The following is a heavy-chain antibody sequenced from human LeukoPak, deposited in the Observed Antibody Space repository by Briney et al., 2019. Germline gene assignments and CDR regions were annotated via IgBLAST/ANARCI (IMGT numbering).Heavy chain of an antibody. V-gene: IGHV4-59*01. CDR2: IYYSGST. D-gene: IGHD5-18*01. CDR3: ARSGYSYGYNFDY. CDR1: GGSISSYY. Sequence: SETLSLTCTVSGGSISSYYWSWIRQPPGKGLEWIGYIYYSGSTNYNPSLKSRVTISVDTSKNQFSLKLSSVTAADTAVYYCARSGYSYGYNFDYWGQGTLVTVSS. J-gene: IGHJ4*02.